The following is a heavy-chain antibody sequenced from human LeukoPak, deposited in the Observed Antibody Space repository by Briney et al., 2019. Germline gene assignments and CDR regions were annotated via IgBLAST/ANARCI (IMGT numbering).Heavy chain of an antibody. CDR2: IYYSGST. CDR1: GGSISSSSYY. V-gene: IGHV4-39*01. Sequence: PSETLSLTCTVSGGSISSSSYYWGWIRQPPGKGLEWIGSIYYSGSTYYNPSLKSRVTISVDTSKNQFSLKLSSVTAADTAVYYCASCSSTSCYTGGGHMDVWGKGTTVTVSS. J-gene: IGHJ6*03. CDR3: ASCSSTSCYTGGGHMDV. D-gene: IGHD2-2*01.